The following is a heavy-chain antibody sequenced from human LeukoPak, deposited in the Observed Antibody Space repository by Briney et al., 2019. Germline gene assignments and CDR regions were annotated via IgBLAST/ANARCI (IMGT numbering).Heavy chain of an antibody. CDR3: ARVHPTYDILTGSFDY. V-gene: IGHV4-59*01. Sequence: SETLSLTCTVSGCSISSYYWSWIRQPPGKGLEWIGYIYYSGSTNYNPSLKSRVTISVDTSKNQFSLKLSSVTAADTAVYYCARVHPTYDILTGSFDYWGQGTLVTVSS. CDR2: IYYSGST. CDR1: GCSISSYY. J-gene: IGHJ4*02. D-gene: IGHD3-9*01.